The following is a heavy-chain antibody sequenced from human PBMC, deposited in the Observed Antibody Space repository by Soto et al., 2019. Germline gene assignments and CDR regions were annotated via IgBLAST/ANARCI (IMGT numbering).Heavy chain of an antibody. D-gene: IGHD2-15*01. Sequence: SETLSLTCTVSGGSISSGGYYWSWIRQHPGKGLEWIGSIYYGGSTYYNPSLKSRVTISVDTSKNQFSLKLSSVTAADTAVYFCEGRHGHDIVAYYWGQRILVTVSA. V-gene: IGHV4-39*01. CDR2: IYYGGST. CDR1: GGSISSGGYY. J-gene: IGHJ4*02. CDR3: EGRHGHDIVAYY.